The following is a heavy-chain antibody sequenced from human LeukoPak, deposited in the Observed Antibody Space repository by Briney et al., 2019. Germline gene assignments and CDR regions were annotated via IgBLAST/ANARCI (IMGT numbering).Heavy chain of an antibody. Sequence: GGSLRLSCSASGFTFSTNSMHWVRQAPGKGLEFVSAITSNGGSTYYADSVKGRFTISRDNSKNTLYLQMSCLRAEDTAVYYCVTVGVTSIWSYLRFDPRGQGTLVSVSS. CDR1: GFTFSTNS. CDR3: VTVGVTSIWSYLRFDP. V-gene: IGHV3-64D*08. J-gene: IGHJ5*02. CDR2: ITSNGGST. D-gene: IGHD1-26*01.